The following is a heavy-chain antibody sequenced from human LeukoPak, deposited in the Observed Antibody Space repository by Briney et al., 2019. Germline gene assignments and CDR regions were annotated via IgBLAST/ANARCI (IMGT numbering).Heavy chain of an antibody. CDR1: GFTFSSYS. D-gene: IGHD5-12*01. V-gene: IGHV3-48*02. Sequence: PGGSLRLSCAASGFTFSSYSMNWVRQAPGKGLEWVSYISSSSSTIYYADSVKGRFTISRDNAKNSLYLQMNSLRDEDTAVYYCARDLSYIVATGYFDYWGQGTLVTVSS. CDR2: ISSSSSTI. J-gene: IGHJ4*02. CDR3: ARDLSYIVATGYFDY.